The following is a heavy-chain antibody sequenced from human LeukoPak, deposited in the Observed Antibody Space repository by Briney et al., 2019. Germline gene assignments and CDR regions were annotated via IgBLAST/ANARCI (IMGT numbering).Heavy chain of an antibody. CDR1: GYTFINNW. CDR3: ARDNSVGDIAWWFDP. Sequence: GSVKVSCKASGYTFINNWMHWVRQAPGQGLEWVGLINPTGTTTLYAQKFQGRVTLTRDMSTSTDYMELRSLKSEDTAVYYCARDNSVGDIAWWFDPWGQETLVTVSS. V-gene: IGHV1-46*01. J-gene: IGHJ5*02. D-gene: IGHD3-10*01. CDR2: INPTGTTT.